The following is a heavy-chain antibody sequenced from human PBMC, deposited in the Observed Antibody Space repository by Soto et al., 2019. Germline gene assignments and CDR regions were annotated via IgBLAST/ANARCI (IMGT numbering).Heavy chain of an antibody. V-gene: IGHV1-69*01. CDR1: GGTFSSYS. Sequence: QVQLVQSGAEVKKPGSSVKVSCKASGGTFSSYSINWVRQAPGQGLEWMGEIIPIFGTANYAQKFQGGVTITADESTSPAHTELSSLRSEDTAVYYCARDGGRHSGGIDYWGQGTLVTVSS. D-gene: IGHD1-26*01. CDR3: ARDGGRHSGGIDY. J-gene: IGHJ4*02. CDR2: IIPIFGTA.